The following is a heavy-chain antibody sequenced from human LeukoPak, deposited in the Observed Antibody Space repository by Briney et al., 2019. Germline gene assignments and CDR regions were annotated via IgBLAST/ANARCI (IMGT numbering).Heavy chain of an antibody. CDR3: AKDVYGDSGGLVY. J-gene: IGHJ4*02. V-gene: IGHV3-23*01. CDR1: GFTFSNYA. CDR2: ITGSVGST. D-gene: IGHD4-17*01. Sequence: GGSLRLSCAASGFTFSNYAMTWVRQAPGKGLEWVSAITGSVGSTYYADSVKGRFTISRDNSKNTLYLQMNSLRAEDTAIYSCAKDVYGDSGGLVYWGQGTLVTVSS.